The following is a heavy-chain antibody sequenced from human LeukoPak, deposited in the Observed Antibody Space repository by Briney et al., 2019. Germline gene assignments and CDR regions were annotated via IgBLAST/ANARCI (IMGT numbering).Heavy chain of an antibody. J-gene: IGHJ4*02. V-gene: IGHV3-74*01. CDR2: INTDGSST. CDR3: ARGAYQLLSAFDY. Sequence: GGSLRPSCAASGFTFSSYWMHWVRQAPGKGLVWVSRINTDGSSTSYADSVKGRFTISRDNAKNTLYLQMNSLRAEDTAVYYCARGAYQLLSAFDYWGQGTLVTVSS. D-gene: IGHD2-2*01. CDR1: GFTFSSYW.